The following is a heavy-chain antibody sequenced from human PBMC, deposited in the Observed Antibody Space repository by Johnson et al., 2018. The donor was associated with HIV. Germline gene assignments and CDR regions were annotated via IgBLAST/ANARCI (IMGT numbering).Heavy chain of an antibody. CDR3: ARDHSSSWTPGDAFDI. CDR1: GFTVSTYH. CDR2: IYDGGRT. V-gene: IGHV3-66*03. D-gene: IGHD6-13*01. J-gene: IGHJ3*02. Sequence: EVQLVESGGGLIQPGESLRLSCAASGFTVSTYHMSWVRQAPGKGLEWVSVIYDGGRTYYADSVKGRFTISRDNSKNTLYLQMNSLRAEDTAVYYCARDHSSSWTPGDAFDIWGQGTMVTVSS.